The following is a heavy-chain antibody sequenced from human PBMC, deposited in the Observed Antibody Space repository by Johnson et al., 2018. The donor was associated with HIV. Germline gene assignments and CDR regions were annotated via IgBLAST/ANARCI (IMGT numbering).Heavy chain of an antibody. V-gene: IGHV3-30*14. Sequence: QMQLVESGGGVVQPGRSLRLSCAASGFTFSSYAMHWVRQAPGKGLEWVAVISYDGSNKYYADSVKGRFTISRDNSKNTLYLQMNSLRAEDTAVYYCARGPLLWRAFDIWGQGTMVTVSS. CDR1: GFTFSSYA. D-gene: IGHD3-10*01. CDR3: ARGPLLWRAFDI. J-gene: IGHJ3*02. CDR2: ISYDGSNK.